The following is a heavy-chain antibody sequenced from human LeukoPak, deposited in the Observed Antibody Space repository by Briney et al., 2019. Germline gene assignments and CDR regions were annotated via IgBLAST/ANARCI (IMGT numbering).Heavy chain of an antibody. CDR1: GGSISSGGYY. Sequence: PSETLSLTCTVSGGSISSGGYYWSWIRQHPGKGLEWIGYIYYSGSTYYNPSLKSRVTISVDTSKNQFSLKLSSVTAADTAVYYCARKGAPLYGMDVWGQGTTVTVSS. CDR2: IYYSGST. V-gene: IGHV4-31*03. J-gene: IGHJ6*02. CDR3: ARKGAPLYGMDV.